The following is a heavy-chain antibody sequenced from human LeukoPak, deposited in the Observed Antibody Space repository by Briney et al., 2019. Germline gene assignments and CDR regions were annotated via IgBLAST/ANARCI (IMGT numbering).Heavy chain of an antibody. CDR3: ATVPIGYYDADSPDY. Sequence: ASVKVSCKVSGYTLTELSMHWVRQAPGKGLEWMGGFDPEDGETIYAQKFQGRVTMTEDTSTDTAYMELSSLRSEVTAVYYCATVPIGYYDADSPDYWGQGTLVTVSS. V-gene: IGHV1-24*01. CDR1: GYTLTELS. D-gene: IGHD3-22*01. J-gene: IGHJ4*02. CDR2: FDPEDGET.